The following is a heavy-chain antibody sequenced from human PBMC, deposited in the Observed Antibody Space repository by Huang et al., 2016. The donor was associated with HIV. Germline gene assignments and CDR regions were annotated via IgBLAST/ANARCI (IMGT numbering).Heavy chain of an antibody. CDR1: GFTFSNYA. J-gene: IGHJ6*03. V-gene: IGHV3-30-3*01. D-gene: IGHD6-19*01. Sequence: QVQLVESGGGVVQPGRSLRLSCAASGFTFSNYAMHWVSQAPGKGLEWVAVISYDGSNKYYTDSVKGRFTISRDNSKNALYLQMNSLRAEDTAVYYCARRAVAGIYYYYYMDVWGKGTTVTVSS. CDR3: ARRAVAGIYYYYYMDV. CDR2: ISYDGSNK.